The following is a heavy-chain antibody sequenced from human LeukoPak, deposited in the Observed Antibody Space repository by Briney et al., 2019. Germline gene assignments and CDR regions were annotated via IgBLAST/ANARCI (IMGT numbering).Heavy chain of an antibody. CDR2: IKQDGSEK. V-gene: IGHV3-7*01. J-gene: IGHJ4*02. CDR3: ARDAGDY. CDR1: GFTFSNYW. Sequence: GGSLRLSCAASGFTFSNYWMSWVRQAPGKGLEWVAKIKQDGSEKYYVDSVKGRFTISRDNAKNSLYLQMNSLRAEDTAVYYCARDAGDYWGQGTLVTVSS.